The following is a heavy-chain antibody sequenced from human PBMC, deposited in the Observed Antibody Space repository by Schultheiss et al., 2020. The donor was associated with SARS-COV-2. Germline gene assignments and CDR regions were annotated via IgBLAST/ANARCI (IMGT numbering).Heavy chain of an antibody. CDR2: IYTSGST. CDR3: ARGSKILWFRDGPRWFDP. CDR1: GGSISSGSYY. V-gene: IGHV4-61*02. J-gene: IGHJ5*02. Sequence: SETLSLTCTVSGGSISSGSYYWSWIRQPAGKGLEWIGRIYTSGSTNYNPSLKSRVSMSIDTSKNQFSLRLSSVTAADTAVYYCARGSKILWFRDGPRWFDPWGQGTLVTVSS. D-gene: IGHD3-10*01.